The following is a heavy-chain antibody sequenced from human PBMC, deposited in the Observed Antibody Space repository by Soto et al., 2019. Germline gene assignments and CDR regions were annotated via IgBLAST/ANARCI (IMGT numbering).Heavy chain of an antibody. V-gene: IGHV4-34*01. D-gene: IGHD3-9*01. CDR1: GWSFSGYY. Sequence: PEETLSLTSAVYGWSFSGYYWSWVRQPPGKGLEWIGEINHSGSTNYNPSLKSRVTISVDTSKNQFSLKLSSVTAADTAVYYCARSLPPTLYFDDNWFDPWGQGTLVTVSS. CDR2: INHSGST. CDR3: ARSLPPTLYFDDNWFDP. J-gene: IGHJ5*02.